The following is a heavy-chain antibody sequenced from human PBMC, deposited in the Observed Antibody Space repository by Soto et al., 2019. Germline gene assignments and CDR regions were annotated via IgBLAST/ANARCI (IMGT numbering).Heavy chain of an antibody. D-gene: IGHD3-10*01. CDR2: IYYSGST. CDR3: ESIHPYGSGRYSDY. CDR1: VGSISSYY. J-gene: IGHJ4*02. V-gene: IGHV4-59*01. Sequence: QVQLQESGPGLVKPSETLSLTCTVSVGSISSYYWSWIRQTPGKGLKWSGYIYYSGSTNYNPSLKRRGTISVDKSKNPFSLKLSSVTAADTAVYYCESIHPYGSGRYSDYWGQGTMVTVSS.